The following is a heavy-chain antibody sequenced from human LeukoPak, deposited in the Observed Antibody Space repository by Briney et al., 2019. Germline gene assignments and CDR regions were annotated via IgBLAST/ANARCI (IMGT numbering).Heavy chain of an antibody. J-gene: IGHJ4*02. CDR1: GYTVTDHD. CDR3: ANWAGTPAGYFSGPLDF. CDR2: INPGKGNT. D-gene: IGHD6-19*01. Sequence: GASVKVSCKASGYTVTDHDIHWVRQAPGQRLEWMGWINPGKGNTKYSQEFQGRITITRDTSASTAHMELSSLTSEDTAVYYRANWAGTPAGYFSGPLDFWGQGTLVTVSS. V-gene: IGHV1-3*01.